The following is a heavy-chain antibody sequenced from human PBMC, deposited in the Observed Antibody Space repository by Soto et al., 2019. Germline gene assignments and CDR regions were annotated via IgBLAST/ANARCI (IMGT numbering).Heavy chain of an antibody. Sequence: QVQLQESGPGLVKPSETLSLTCTVSGGSISSYYWSWIRQPAGKGLEWIGRIYTSGSTNYNPSLKSRVTMSVDTSKNQFSLKLSSVTAADTAVYYCARDRGVEDDFWSGYSPWAYYYYGMDVWGQGTTVTVSS. CDR3: ARDRGVEDDFWSGYSPWAYYYYGMDV. CDR1: GGSISSYY. D-gene: IGHD3-3*01. J-gene: IGHJ6*02. CDR2: IYTSGST. V-gene: IGHV4-4*07.